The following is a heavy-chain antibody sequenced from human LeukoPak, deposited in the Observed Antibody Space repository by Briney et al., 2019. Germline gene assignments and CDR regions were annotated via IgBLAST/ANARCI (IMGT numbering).Heavy chain of an antibody. J-gene: IGHJ3*02. CDR2: IYSGGST. Sequence: PGGSLRLSCAASGFTVSSNYMSWVRQAPGEGLEWVSVIYSGGSTYYADSVKGRFTISRDNSKNTLYLQMNSLRAEDTAVYYCARVSDSSGYRDDAFDIWGQGTMVTVSS. CDR1: GFTVSSNY. D-gene: IGHD3-22*01. CDR3: ARVSDSSGYRDDAFDI. V-gene: IGHV3-66*02.